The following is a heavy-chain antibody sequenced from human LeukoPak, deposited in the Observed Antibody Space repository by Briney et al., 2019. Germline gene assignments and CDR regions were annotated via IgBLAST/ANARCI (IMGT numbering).Heavy chain of an antibody. J-gene: IGHJ4*02. CDR3: ASTDYFDH. CDR1: GFMFSNNW. Sequence: GGSLRLSCAASGFMFSNNWMHWVRHAPGKGLVWVSRINSDGSYTAYADSVKGRFTLSTDNAKNTLYLQMKSLRAEDTAVYYCASTDYFDHWGQGTLGTVSS. V-gene: IGHV3-74*01. D-gene: IGHD4-17*01. CDR2: INSDGSYT.